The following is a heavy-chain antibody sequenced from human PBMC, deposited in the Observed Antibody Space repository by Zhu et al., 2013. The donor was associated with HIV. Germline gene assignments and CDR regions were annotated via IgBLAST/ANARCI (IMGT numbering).Heavy chain of an antibody. CDR1: GGTFSTYA. CDR2: IIPIFGLT. J-gene: IGHJ4*02. V-gene: IGHV1-69*12. CDR3: AREVEGRPGYFDY. Sequence: QVQLVQSGAEVKKPGSSVKVSCKASGGTFSTYAISWVRQAPGQGLEWMGWIIPIFGLTKFAQKFQDRVTITADESTSTAYMELSSLRSEDTAVYYCAREVEGRPGYFDYWGQGTLVTVSS.